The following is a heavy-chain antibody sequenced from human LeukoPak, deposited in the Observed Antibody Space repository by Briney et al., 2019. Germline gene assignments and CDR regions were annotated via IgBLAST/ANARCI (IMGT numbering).Heavy chain of an antibody. CDR3: ARELWFGEFSAWGAFDV. J-gene: IGHJ3*01. CDR2: ISSSSSTI. CDR1: GFTFSSNS. V-gene: IGHV3-48*02. D-gene: IGHD3-10*01. Sequence: PGGSLRLSCAASGFTFSSNSMNWARQAQGKGLEWVSYISSSSSTIYYADSVKGRFTISRDNAENSLYLQMNSLRDDDTAVYYCARELWFGEFSAWGAFDVWGQGTMVTVSS.